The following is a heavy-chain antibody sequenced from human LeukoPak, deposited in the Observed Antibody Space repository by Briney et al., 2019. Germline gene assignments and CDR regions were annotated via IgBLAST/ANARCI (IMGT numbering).Heavy chain of an antibody. V-gene: IGHV3-21*01. CDR1: GFTFSSYS. J-gene: IGHJ4*02. CDR3: ARAYVVVPAALDY. D-gene: IGHD2-2*01. CDR2: ISSSSSYI. Sequence: GGSLRLSCAASGFTFSSYSMNWVRQAPGKGLEWVSSISSSSSYIYYADSVKGRLTISRDNAKNSLYLQMNSLRAEDTAVYYCARAYVVVPAALDYWGQGTLVTVSS.